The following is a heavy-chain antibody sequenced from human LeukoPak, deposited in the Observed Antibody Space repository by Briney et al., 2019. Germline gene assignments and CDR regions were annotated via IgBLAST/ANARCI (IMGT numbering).Heavy chain of an antibody. J-gene: IGHJ4*02. CDR2: ISNSGSTT. V-gene: IGHV3-48*04. CDR3: ARVRVYDSSGHPGNY. CDR1: GFTFSSYG. Sequence: GGSLRLSCAASGFTFSSYGMHWVRQAPGKGLEWVSYISNSGSTTYYADSVRGRFTISGDNAKNSLSLQMNSLRAEDTAVYYCARVRVYDSSGHPGNYWGQGTLVTVSS. D-gene: IGHD3-22*01.